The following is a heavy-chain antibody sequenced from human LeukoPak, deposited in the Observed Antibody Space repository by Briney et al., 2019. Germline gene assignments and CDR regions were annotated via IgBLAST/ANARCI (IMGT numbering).Heavy chain of an antibody. CDR1: GGSLSSYY. CDR3: AGHHPRNTVDF. Sequence: SETLSLTCTVSGGSLSSYYGSWIRQPPGKGLEWMGFISNTGRTNYSPSLKSRVTMLLDTSRNQFSLKLSSVTAADTAVYYCAGHHPRNTVDFWGQGTLVTVSS. J-gene: IGHJ4*02. D-gene: IGHD2/OR15-2a*01. CDR2: ISNTGRT. V-gene: IGHV4-59*08.